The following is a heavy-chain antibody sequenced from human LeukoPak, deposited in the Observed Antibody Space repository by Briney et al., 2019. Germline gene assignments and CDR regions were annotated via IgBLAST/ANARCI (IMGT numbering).Heavy chain of an antibody. Sequence: EASVKVSFKASGYTFIGYYMHWVRQAPGQGLEWMGWINPNSGGTNYAQKFQGRVTMTRDRSISTAYMELSRLTSDDTALYYCAKDHTIRSFDSWGQGTLVTVSS. CDR1: GYTFIGYY. CDR3: AKDHTIRSFDS. J-gene: IGHJ4*02. V-gene: IGHV1-2*02. D-gene: IGHD1-14*01. CDR2: INPNSGGT.